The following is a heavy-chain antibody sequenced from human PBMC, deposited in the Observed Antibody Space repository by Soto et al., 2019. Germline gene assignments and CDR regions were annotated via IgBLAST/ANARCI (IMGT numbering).Heavy chain of an antibody. CDR2: ISSSSSYI. CDR1: GFTFSSYS. J-gene: IGHJ6*02. D-gene: IGHD2-15*01. V-gene: IGHV3-21*01. CDR3: ARDFLGYCSGGSCYTHYGMDV. Sequence: EVQLVESGGGLVKPGGSLRLSCAASGFTFSSYSMNWVRQAPGKGLEWVPSISSSSSYIYYADSVKGRFTISRDNAKNSLYLQMNSLRAEDTAVYYCARDFLGYCSGGSCYTHYGMDVWGQGTTVTVSS.